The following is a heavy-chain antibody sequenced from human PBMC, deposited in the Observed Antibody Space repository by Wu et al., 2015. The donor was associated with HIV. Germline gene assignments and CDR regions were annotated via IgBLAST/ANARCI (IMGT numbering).Heavy chain of an antibody. Sequence: QVQLVQSPAEVKKPGASVRVSCKTSGYSFTAYYIHWVRQAPGQGLEWMGRLNPNTGGADSVQKFQGRVTLTRDTSISTAYMDLSSLRPDDTATYYCASGIQAGGANYWGQGTLVTVS. V-gene: IGHV1-2*02. CDR3: ASGIQAGGANY. J-gene: IGHJ4*02. CDR1: GYSFTAYY. D-gene: IGHD2-21*01. CDR2: LNPNTGGA.